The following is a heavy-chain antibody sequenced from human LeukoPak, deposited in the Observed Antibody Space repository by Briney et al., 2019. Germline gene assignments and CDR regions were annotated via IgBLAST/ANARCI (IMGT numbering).Heavy chain of an antibody. Sequence: ETLSLTCIVSGGSISSSIYYWAWVRQPPGKGLEWVSRISGDGSITTYADSVKGRFTISRDNAKNTLYLQMNSLRAEDTAVYYCTPVRPGPWGQGTLVTVSS. D-gene: IGHD3-16*01. CDR1: GGSISSSIYY. J-gene: IGHJ5*02. V-gene: IGHV3-74*01. CDR3: TPVRPGP. CDR2: ISGDGSIT.